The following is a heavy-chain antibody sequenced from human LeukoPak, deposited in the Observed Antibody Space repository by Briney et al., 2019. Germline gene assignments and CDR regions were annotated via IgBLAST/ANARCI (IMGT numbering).Heavy chain of an antibody. V-gene: IGHV3-48*01. CDR1: GFTFSNYG. D-gene: IGHD1-26*01. CDR2: ISSSGTGI. J-gene: IGHJ4*02. CDR3: AASYSETQLYYFDY. Sequence: GRSLRLSCAASGFTFSNYGMHWVRQAPGKGLEWVAYISSSGTGIYYADSVKGRFAISRDNAKNSVYLQMNSLRGEDTAVYHCAASYSETQLYYFDYWGQGNLVTVSS.